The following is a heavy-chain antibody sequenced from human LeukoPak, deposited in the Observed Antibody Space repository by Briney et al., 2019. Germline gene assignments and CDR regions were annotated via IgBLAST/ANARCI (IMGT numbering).Heavy chain of an antibody. D-gene: IGHD2-8*01. J-gene: IGHJ4*02. CDR3: ARLKDDVTKLDY. CDR1: GFTFNGYW. CDR2: INQDGSEK. V-gene: IGHV3-7*01. Sequence: GGSPRLSCAASGFTFNGYWMSWVRQAPGKGLEWVANINQDGSEKRYVDSVQGRFTISRDNTKNSLFLQMNSLRAEDTAVYYCARLKDDVTKLDYWGQGTLVTVSS.